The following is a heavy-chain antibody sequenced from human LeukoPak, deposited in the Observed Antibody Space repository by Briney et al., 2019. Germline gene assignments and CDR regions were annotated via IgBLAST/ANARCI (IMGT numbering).Heavy chain of an antibody. CDR3: ARVRRPEYSSSSYYYYMDV. J-gene: IGHJ6*03. CDR1: GYTFTGYY. D-gene: IGHD6-6*01. CDR2: INSNSGGT. V-gene: IGHV1-2*02. Sequence: GASVKVSCKASGYTFTGYYIHWVRQAPGQGLEWIGWINSNSGGTNYAQKFQGRVTMTRDTSTTTAYMELNRLRSDDTAVYYCARVRRPEYSSSSYYYYMDVWGKGTTVTVSS.